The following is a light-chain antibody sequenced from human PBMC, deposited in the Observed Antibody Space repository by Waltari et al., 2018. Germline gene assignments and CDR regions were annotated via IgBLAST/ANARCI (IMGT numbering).Light chain of an antibody. CDR3: QQSFSSPWT. CDR1: PNIRTP. CDR2: GGT. Sequence: DIQMTQSPSSLSASVGDTVTVTCRASPNIRTPLNWYQQKPATAPKLLIYGGTTLQRGVPSRFSGSASGTDFTLTVSNLQPDDFAIYFCQQSFSSPWTFGQGTRV. V-gene: IGKV1-39*01. J-gene: IGKJ1*01.